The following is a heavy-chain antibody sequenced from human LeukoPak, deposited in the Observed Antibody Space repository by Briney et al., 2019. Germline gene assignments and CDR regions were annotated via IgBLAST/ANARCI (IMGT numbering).Heavy chain of an antibody. Sequence: SETLSLTCTVSGGSISSYYWSWIRQPPGKGLEWIGYIYYSGSTNYNPSLKSRVTISVDTSKNQFSLKLSSVTAADTAVYYCARDTPVRFSYYYYMDVWGKGTTVTISS. J-gene: IGHJ6*03. CDR3: ARDTPVRFSYYYYMDV. D-gene: IGHD1-14*01. V-gene: IGHV4-59*12. CDR1: GGSISSYY. CDR2: IYYSGST.